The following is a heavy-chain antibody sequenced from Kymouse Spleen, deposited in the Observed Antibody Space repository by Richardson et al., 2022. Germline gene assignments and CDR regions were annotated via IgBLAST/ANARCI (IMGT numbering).Heavy chain of an antibody. Sequence: QVQLVESGGGVVQPGRSLRLSCAASGFTFSSYGMHWVRQAPGKGLEWVAVISYDGSNKYYADSVKGRFTISRDNSKNTLYLQMNSLRAEDTAVYYCAKGRGYSGYDLEYYYYYGMDVWGQGTTVTVSS. J-gene: IGHJ6*02. CDR3: AKGRGYSGYDLEYYYYYGMDV. CDR2: ISYDGSNK. CDR1: GFTFSSYG. V-gene: IGHV3-30*18. D-gene: IGHD5-12*01.